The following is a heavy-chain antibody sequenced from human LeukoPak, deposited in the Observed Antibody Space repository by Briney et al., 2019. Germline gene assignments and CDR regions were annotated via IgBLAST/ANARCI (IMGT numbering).Heavy chain of an antibody. CDR2: ISGSAVST. D-gene: IGHD3-3*01. CDR1: GFTFSTYG. V-gene: IGHV3-23*01. Sequence: GGSLRLSCAASGFTFSTYGMTWVRQAPGKGLEWVSAISGSAVSTFYADSVKGRFTISRDNSKNTLYLQMNSLRAEDTAVYYCARSRLSGINDAFDIWGQGTMVTVSS. J-gene: IGHJ3*02. CDR3: ARSRLSGINDAFDI.